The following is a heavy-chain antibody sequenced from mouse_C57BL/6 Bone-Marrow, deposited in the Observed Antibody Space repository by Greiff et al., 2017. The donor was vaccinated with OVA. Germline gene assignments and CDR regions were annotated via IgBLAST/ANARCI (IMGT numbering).Heavy chain of an antibody. J-gene: IGHJ4*01. CDR2: IDPEDGDT. CDR3: TAFRRYYYSMDY. Sequence: EVQLQQSGAELVRPGASVKLSCTASGFNIKDYYMHWVKQRPEQGLEWIGRIDPEDGDTEYAQKFQGKATMTADTSSNTAYLQLSSLTSEDTAVYYCTAFRRYYYSMDYWGQGTSVTVSS. V-gene: IGHV14-1*01. CDR1: GFNIKDYY.